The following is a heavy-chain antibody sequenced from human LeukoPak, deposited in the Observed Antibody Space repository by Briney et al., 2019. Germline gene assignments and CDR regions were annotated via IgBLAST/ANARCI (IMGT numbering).Heavy chain of an antibody. V-gene: IGHV3-23*01. D-gene: IGHD6-19*01. J-gene: IGHJ3*02. Sequence: SGGSLRLSCAASGFTFSSYAMSWVRQAPGKGLEWVSAISGSGGSTYYADSVKGRFTISRDNSKNTLYLQMNSLRAEDTAVYYCSSSLYSRGWSLNSGAFDIWGQGTMVTVSS. CDR3: SSSLYSRGWSLNSGAFDI. CDR1: GFTFSSYA. CDR2: ISGSGGST.